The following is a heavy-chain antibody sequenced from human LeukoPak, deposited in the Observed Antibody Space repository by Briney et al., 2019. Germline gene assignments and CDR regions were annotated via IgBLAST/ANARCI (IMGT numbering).Heavy chain of an antibody. J-gene: IGHJ3*02. CDR3: AKDRGRITMVRGVIPDGFDI. Sequence: PGGSLRLSCTASGFTFSSYGMHWVRQAPGKGLEWVASIRYDGSNKYYADSVKGRFTISRDNSKNTLYLQMNSLRAEDTAVYYCAKDRGRITMVRGVIPDGFDIRVQGTMVTVSS. V-gene: IGHV3-30*02. D-gene: IGHD3-10*01. CDR1: GFTFSSYG. CDR2: IRYDGSNK.